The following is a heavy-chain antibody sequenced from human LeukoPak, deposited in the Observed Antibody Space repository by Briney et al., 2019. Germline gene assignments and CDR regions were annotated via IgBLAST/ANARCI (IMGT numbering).Heavy chain of an antibody. CDR1: GFTFSGYG. CDR3: ARTTSVSYVGDAFDI. V-gene: IGHV3-21*01. Sequence: GGSLRLSCAASGFTFSGYGMNWVRQAPGKGLEWVSSISSSSGYIYYADSVKGRFTISRDNAKNSLYLQMNSLRAEDTAVYYCARTTSVSYVGDAFDIWGQGTMVTVSS. J-gene: IGHJ3*02. CDR2: ISSSSGYI. D-gene: IGHD1-26*01.